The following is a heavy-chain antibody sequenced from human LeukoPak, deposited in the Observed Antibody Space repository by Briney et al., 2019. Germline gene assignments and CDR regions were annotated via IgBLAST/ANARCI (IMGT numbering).Heavy chain of an antibody. CDR3: ARVSWGIAAAGTLDAFDI. CDR1: GFTFSSYW. V-gene: IGHV3-7*01. Sequence: GGSLRLSCAASGFTFSSYWMSWVRQAPGKGLEWVANIKQDGSEKYYVDSVKGRFTISRDNAKNSLYLQMNSLRAEDTAVYYCARVSWGIAAAGTLDAFDIWGQGTMVTVSS. CDR2: IKQDGSEK. D-gene: IGHD6-13*01. J-gene: IGHJ3*02.